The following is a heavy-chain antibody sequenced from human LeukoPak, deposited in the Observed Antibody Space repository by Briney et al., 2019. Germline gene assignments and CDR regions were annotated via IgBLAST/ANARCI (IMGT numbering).Heavy chain of an antibody. V-gene: IGHV3-66*02. J-gene: IGHJ3*02. CDR3: ARDFNWNGDAAFDI. Sequence: PGGSLRLSCAASGFTVSSNYMSWVRQAPGKGLEWVSVIYSGGSTYYADSVKGRFTISRDNSKNTLYLQMNSLRAEDTAVHYCARDFNWNGDAAFDIWGQGTMVTVSS. D-gene: IGHD1-20*01. CDR2: IYSGGST. CDR1: GFTVSSNY.